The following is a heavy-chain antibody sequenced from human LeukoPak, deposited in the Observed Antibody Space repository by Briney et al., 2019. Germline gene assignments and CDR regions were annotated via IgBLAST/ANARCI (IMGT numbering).Heavy chain of an antibody. Sequence: SLRLSCAASGFPFEDYAMHWVRQAPGKGLAWVAGISWNSGSIGYADSVKGRFTISRDNAKNSLYLQMNSLRAEDTAVYYCARDRRRDGYNSPPNYWGQGTLVTVSS. J-gene: IGHJ4*02. CDR2: ISWNSGSI. D-gene: IGHD5-24*01. CDR1: GFPFEDYA. V-gene: IGHV3-9*01. CDR3: ARDRRRDGYNSPPNY.